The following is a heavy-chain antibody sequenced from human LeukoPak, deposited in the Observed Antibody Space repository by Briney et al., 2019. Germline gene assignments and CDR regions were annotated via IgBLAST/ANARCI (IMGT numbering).Heavy chain of an antibody. V-gene: IGHV1-2*02. Sequence: ASVKVSCKASGYTFTGYYMHWVRQAPGQGLEWMGWINPNSGGTNYAQKFQGRVTMTRDTSISTAYMELSRLRSDDTAVYYCARGRHSSGWYLAPRNCFDPWGQGTLVTVSS. D-gene: IGHD6-19*01. CDR2: INPNSGGT. CDR3: ARGRHSSGWYLAPRNCFDP. J-gene: IGHJ5*02. CDR1: GYTFTGYY.